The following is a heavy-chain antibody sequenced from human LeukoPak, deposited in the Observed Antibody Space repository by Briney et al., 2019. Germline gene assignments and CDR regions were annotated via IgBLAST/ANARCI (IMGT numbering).Heavy chain of an antibody. J-gene: IGHJ4*02. CDR3: ARHLGPFSSSWFDY. CDR1: GGSISSYY. Sequence: SETLSLTCTVSGGSISSYYWSWIRQPPGKGLEWIGYIYYSGSTNYNPALKRRVTISVHTSKNQFSLKLSSVPAADTAVYYCARHLGPFSSSWFDYWGQGTLVTVSS. V-gene: IGHV4-59*08. CDR2: IYYSGST. D-gene: IGHD6-13*01.